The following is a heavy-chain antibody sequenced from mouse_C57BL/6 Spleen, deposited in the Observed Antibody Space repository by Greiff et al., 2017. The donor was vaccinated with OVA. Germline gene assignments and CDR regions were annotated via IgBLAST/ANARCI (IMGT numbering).Heavy chain of an antibody. V-gene: IGHV2-3*01. CDR1: GFSLTSYG. CDR2: IWGDGGT. D-gene: IGHD3-3*01. J-gene: IGHJ3*01. Sequence: VQLQESGPGLVAPSQSLSITCTASGFSLTSYGVSWVRQPPGQGLEWLGVIWGDGGTTYHSALISRLSISKDNSTSKVFLTLNSLQTDDTAAYYCANLLGRAFAYWGQGTLVTVSA. CDR3: ANLLGRAFAY.